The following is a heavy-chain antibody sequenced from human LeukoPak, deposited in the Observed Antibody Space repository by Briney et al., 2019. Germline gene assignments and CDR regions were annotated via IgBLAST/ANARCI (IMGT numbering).Heavy chain of an antibody. Sequence: PGGSLRLSCAASGFTVSSNYMNWVRQAPGKGLEWVSVIYSGGSAYYADSVKGRFTISRDNSKNTLYLQMNSLRADDTAVYHCASQRRVDLGFAFNLWGQGTMVTVSS. CDR1: GFTVSSNY. V-gene: IGHV3-66*04. D-gene: IGHD3-9*01. J-gene: IGHJ3*01. CDR2: IYSGGSA. CDR3: ASQRRVDLGFAFNL.